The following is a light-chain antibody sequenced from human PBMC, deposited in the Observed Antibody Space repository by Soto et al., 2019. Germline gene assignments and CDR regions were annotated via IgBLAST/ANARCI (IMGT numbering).Light chain of an antibody. CDR1: QSVSSN. CDR2: AAS. Sequence: EIIMTQSPATLSVSPGERASLSCRASQSVSSNLAWYQQKPGQAPRLLIYAASTSATGISTRFSGSGSGTEFTLTISSLQSEDFAIYYCQQYTEWPPWTFGQGTKVDIK. J-gene: IGKJ1*01. V-gene: IGKV3-15*01. CDR3: QQYTEWPPWT.